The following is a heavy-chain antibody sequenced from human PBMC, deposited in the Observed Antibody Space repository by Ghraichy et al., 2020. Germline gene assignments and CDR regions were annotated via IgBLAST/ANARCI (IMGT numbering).Heavy chain of an antibody. Sequence: GGSLRLSCAASGFTFRDHYMSWIRQAPGKGLEWVSLISRRCRDTNYAESVRGRFTISRDDAKSSLYLQLNTLRAEDTAVYYCVREGQALGKSGFDVWGQGTLVTVSS. V-gene: IGHV3-11*06. D-gene: IGHD6-25*01. J-gene: IGHJ5*02. CDR2: ISRRCRDT. CDR1: GFTFRDHY. CDR3: VREGQALGKSGFDV.